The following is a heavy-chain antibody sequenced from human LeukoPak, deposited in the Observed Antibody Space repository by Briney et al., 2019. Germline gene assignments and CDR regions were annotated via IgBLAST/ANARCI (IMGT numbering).Heavy chain of an antibody. D-gene: IGHD2/OR15-2a*01. CDR2: IYYSGST. Sequence: SETLSLTCTVSGGSISSYYWSWIRQPPGKGLEWIGSIYYSGSTYYNPSLKSRVTISVDTSKNQFSLKLSSVTAADTAVYYCARCLLLADYWGQGTLVTVSS. J-gene: IGHJ4*02. V-gene: IGHV4-59*12. CDR1: GGSISSYY. CDR3: ARCLLLADY.